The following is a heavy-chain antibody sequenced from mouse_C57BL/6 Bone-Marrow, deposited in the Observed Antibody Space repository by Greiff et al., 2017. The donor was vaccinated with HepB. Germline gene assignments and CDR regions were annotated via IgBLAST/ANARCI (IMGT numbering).Heavy chain of an antibody. CDR1: GFNIKDDY. CDR2: IDPENGDT. V-gene: IGHV14-4*01. D-gene: IGHD1-1*01. Sequence: DVQLQESGAELVRPGASVKLSCTASGFNIKDDYMHWVKQRPEQGLEWIGWIDPENGDTEYASKFQGKATITADTSSNTAYLQLSSLTSEDTAVYYCTTEITTVVAPYYAMDYWGQGTSVTVSS. J-gene: IGHJ4*01. CDR3: TTEITTVVAPYYAMDY.